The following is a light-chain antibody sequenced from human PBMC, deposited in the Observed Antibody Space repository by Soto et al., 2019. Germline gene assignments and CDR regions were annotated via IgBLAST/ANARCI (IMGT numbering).Light chain of an antibody. Sequence: EIVFTQSPATLSLSPVERATLSCRASQSVNNYLHWYQQKPGQAPRLLMFDASKRATGIPARFSGGGSATDFTLTISSLEPEDFAVYYCQHRSIWPVSFGQGTRLEIK. J-gene: IGKJ5*01. CDR3: QHRSIWPVS. CDR1: QSVNNY. V-gene: IGKV3-11*01. CDR2: DAS.